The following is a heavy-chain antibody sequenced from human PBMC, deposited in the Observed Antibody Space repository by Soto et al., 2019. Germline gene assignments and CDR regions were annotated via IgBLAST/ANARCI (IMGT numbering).Heavy chain of an antibody. V-gene: IGHV1-18*01. D-gene: IGHD3-10*01. CDR2: ISAYNGNT. Sequence: QVQLVQSGAEVRRPGASVKVSCNASGYTFSNDGINWVRQAPGQGLEWMGWISAYNGNTEYAQNFQGRVTMTTDTSTSTAYMELRSLRSDDTAVYSCAGGGPTSPDYYYGMDVRGLGTTVTVSS. CDR3: AGGGPTSPDYYYGMDV. J-gene: IGHJ6*02. CDR1: GYTFSNDG.